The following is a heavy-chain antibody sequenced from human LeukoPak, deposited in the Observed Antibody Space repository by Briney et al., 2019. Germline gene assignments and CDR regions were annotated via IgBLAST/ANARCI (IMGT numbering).Heavy chain of an antibody. CDR1: KFTFSNYG. J-gene: IGHJ4*02. CDR3: ARGHRGVFTDPINY. D-gene: IGHD5-12*01. Sequence: GGSLRLSCTASKFTFSNYGMQWVRQAPGKGLEWLSYIGPSSSISYLSTYYAQSAKGRFTISRDIASNSLFLQMSSLRVEDTAIYYCARGHRGVFTDPINYWAQGTLVTVSS. CDR2: IGPSSSISYLST. V-gene: IGHV3-48*01.